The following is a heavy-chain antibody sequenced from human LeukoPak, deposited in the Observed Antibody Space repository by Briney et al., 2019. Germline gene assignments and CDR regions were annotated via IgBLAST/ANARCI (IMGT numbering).Heavy chain of an antibody. CDR3: AKSVVVAATLWFDY. Sequence: GGSLRLSCAASGFTFSSYAMSWVRQAPGKGLEWVSAISGSGGSTYYADSVKGRFTISRDNSKNTLYLQMNSLRAEGTSVYYCAKSVVVAATLWFDYWGQGTLVTVSS. J-gene: IGHJ4*02. CDR1: GFTFSSYA. CDR2: ISGSGGST. D-gene: IGHD2-15*01. V-gene: IGHV3-23*01.